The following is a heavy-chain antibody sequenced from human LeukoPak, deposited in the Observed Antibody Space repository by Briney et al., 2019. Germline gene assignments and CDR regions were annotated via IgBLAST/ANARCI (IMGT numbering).Heavy chain of an antibody. V-gene: IGHV3-30-3*01. D-gene: IGHD1-26*01. CDR3: ARGPTSGTYWEYYFDY. Sequence: AGGSLRLSCAASGFTFSSYTMHWVRQAPGKGLEWVAVISFDGSNTYYADSVKGRFTISRDNSKNTLYLQMNSLRAEDTAVYYCARGPTSGTYWEYYFDYWGQGTLVTVSS. J-gene: IGHJ4*02. CDR2: ISFDGSNT. CDR1: GFTFSSYT.